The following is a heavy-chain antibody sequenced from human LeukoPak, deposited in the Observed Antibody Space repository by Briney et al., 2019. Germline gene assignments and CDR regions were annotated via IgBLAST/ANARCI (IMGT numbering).Heavy chain of an antibody. Sequence: GGSLRLSCAASGFTFSSYSMNWVRQAPGKGLEWVSYISSSSSTIYYADSVKGRFTISRDNAKNSLYLQMNSLRAEDTAVYYCARDYRENYGSGSYSGWGQGTLVTVSS. J-gene: IGHJ4*02. CDR2: ISSSSSTI. CDR3: ARDYRENYGSGSYSG. CDR1: GFTFSSYS. D-gene: IGHD3-10*01. V-gene: IGHV3-48*01.